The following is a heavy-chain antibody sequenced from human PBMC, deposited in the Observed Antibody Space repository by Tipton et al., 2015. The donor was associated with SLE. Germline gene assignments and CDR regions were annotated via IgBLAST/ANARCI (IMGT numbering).Heavy chain of an antibody. CDR3: ARGYRYFDWLSSYYFDY. CDR2: IYYSGST. V-gene: IGHV4-59*01. CDR1: GDSISSYY. J-gene: IGHJ4*02. D-gene: IGHD3-9*01. Sequence: TLSLTCTVSGDSISSYYWAWLRQPPGNGLEWIGYIYYSGSTNYNPSLKSRVTISVDTSKNQFSLKLSSVTAADTAVYYCARGYRYFDWLSSYYFDYWGQGTLVTVSS.